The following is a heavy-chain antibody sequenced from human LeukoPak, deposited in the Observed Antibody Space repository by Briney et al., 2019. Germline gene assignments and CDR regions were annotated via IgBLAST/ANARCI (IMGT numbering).Heavy chain of an antibody. V-gene: IGHV4-34*01. CDR3: ARGYDYDSSGYQNWFDP. Sequence: SGTLSLTCAVYGGSFSGYYWSWIRQPPGKGLEWIGEINHSGSTNYNPSLKSRVTISVDTSKNQFSLKLSSVTAADTAVYYCARGYDYDSSGYQNWFDPWGQGTLVTVSS. D-gene: IGHD3-22*01. CDR2: INHSGST. J-gene: IGHJ5*02. CDR1: GGSFSGYY.